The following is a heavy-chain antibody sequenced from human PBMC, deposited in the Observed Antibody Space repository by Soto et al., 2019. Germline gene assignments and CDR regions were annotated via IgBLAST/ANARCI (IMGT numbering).Heavy chain of an antibody. CDR1: GGTFSSYA. CDR2: IIPIFGTA. CDR3: AREGYYYDSSGYYYDYY. V-gene: IGHV1-69*06. D-gene: IGHD3-22*01. J-gene: IGHJ4*02. Sequence: SVKVSFKASGGTFSSYAISWVRQAPGQGLEWMGGIIPIFGTANYAQKFQGRVTITADKSTSTAYMELSSLRSEDTAVYYCAREGYYYDSSGYYYDYYWGQGTLVTVSS.